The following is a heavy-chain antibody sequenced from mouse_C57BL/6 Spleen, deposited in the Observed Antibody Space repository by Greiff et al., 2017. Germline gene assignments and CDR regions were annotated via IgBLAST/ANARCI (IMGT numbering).Heavy chain of an antibody. Sequence: QVQLQQPGAELVKPGASVKMSCKASGYTFTSYWITWVKQRPGQGLEWIGDIYPGSGSTNYNEKFKSKATLPADTSSSTAYMQLSSLTSEDSAFYYCARGVVPAWFAYWGQGTLVTVSA. V-gene: IGHV1-55*01. CDR1: GYTFTSYW. J-gene: IGHJ3*01. CDR2: IYPGSGST. CDR3: ARGVVPAWFAY.